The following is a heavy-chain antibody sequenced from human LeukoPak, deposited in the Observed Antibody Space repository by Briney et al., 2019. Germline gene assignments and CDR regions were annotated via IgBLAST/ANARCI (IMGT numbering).Heavy chain of an antibody. D-gene: IGHD3-22*01. J-gene: IGHJ4*02. CDR2: IYYSGST. CDR3: ARFYYYDSSGLH. CDR1: GGSISSSSYY. Sequence: SETLSLTCTVSGGSISSSSYYWGWIRQPPGKGLEWIGSIYYSGSTYYNPSLKSRVTISVDTSKNQFPLKLSSVTAADTAVYYCARFYYYDSSGLHWGQGTLVTVSS. V-gene: IGHV4-39*06.